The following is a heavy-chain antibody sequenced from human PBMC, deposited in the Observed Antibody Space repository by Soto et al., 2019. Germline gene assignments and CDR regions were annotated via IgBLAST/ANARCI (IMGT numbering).Heavy chain of an antibody. J-gene: IGHJ4*02. Sequence: SETLSLTCAVSGGSFSGYYWIWIRQPPGKGLEWIGEINHSGSTYYNPSLKSRVTISVDTSKNQFSLKLSSVTAADTAVYYCARLRRSFDYWGQGTLVTVSS. CDR2: INHSGST. CDR3: ARLRRSFDY. CDR1: GGSFSGYY. V-gene: IGHV4-34*01.